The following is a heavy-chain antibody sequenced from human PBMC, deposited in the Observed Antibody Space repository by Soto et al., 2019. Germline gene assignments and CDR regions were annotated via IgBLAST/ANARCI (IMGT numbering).Heavy chain of an antibody. CDR2: INHSGST. J-gene: IGHJ5*02. D-gene: IGHD3-22*01. Sequence: QVQLQQWGAGLLKPSETLSLTCAVYGGSFSGYYWSWIRQPPGKGLEWIGEINHSGSTNYNPSLKSRVTISVDTSKNQFSLKLSSVTAADTAVYYCARGPPLYYYDKGRFDPWGQGTLVTVSS. V-gene: IGHV4-34*01. CDR3: ARGPPLYYYDKGRFDP. CDR1: GGSFSGYY.